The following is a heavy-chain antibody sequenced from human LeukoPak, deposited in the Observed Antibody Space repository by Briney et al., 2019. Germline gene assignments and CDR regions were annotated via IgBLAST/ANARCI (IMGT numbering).Heavy chain of an antibody. Sequence: GGSLRLSCAASGFTFSSYSMNWVRQAPGKGLEWVSSISSSSSYIYYADSVKGPFTISRDNAKNSLYLQMNSLRAEDTAVYYCARGGSGSYCFDYWGQGTLVTVSS. CDR2: ISSSSSYI. CDR3: ARGGSGSYCFDY. D-gene: IGHD3-10*01. CDR1: GFTFSSYS. V-gene: IGHV3-21*01. J-gene: IGHJ4*02.